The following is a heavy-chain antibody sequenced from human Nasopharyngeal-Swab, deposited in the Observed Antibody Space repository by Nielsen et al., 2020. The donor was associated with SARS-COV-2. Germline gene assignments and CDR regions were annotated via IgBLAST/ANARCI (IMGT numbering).Heavy chain of an antibody. CDR2: IYYSGST. J-gene: IGHJ4*02. V-gene: IGHV4-39*07. CDR1: GGSISSSSYY. Sequence: SETLSLTCTVSGGSISSSSYYWGWIRQPPGKGLEWIGSIYYSGSTYYNPSLRSRVTISVDTSKNQFSLKLSSVTAADTAVYYCARELGYNWNVWGQGTLVTVSS. CDR3: ARELGYNWNV. D-gene: IGHD1-1*01.